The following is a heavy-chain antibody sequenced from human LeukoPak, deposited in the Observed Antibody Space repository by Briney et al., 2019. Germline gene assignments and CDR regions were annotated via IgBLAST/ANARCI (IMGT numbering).Heavy chain of an antibody. J-gene: IGHJ4*02. CDR1: GGSFSGYY. CDR3: ARGGYYYGSGSHPRQFDY. D-gene: IGHD3-10*01. Sequence: SETLSLTCAVYGGSFSGYYWSWIRKPPGKGLEWIGEINHSGSTNYNPSLKSPVTISVDTSKNQFSLKLSSVTAADTAVYYCARGGYYYGSGSHPRQFDYWGQGTLVTVSS. CDR2: INHSGST. V-gene: IGHV4-34*01.